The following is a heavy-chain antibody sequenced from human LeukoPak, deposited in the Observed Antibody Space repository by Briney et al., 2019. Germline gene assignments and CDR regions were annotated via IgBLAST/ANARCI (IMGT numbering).Heavy chain of an antibody. CDR1: GYSFTNYW. J-gene: IGHJ4*02. D-gene: IGHD1-26*01. V-gene: IGHV5-51*01. CDR3: ARNSGTENNFDY. Sequence: GESLKIPCKGSGYSFTNYWIGWVRQMPGKGLEWMGIIYLGDFGIRYSPSFQGQVTISADKSISTVYLQWSSLKASDTAMYYCARNSGTENNFDYWGQGTLVTASS. CDR2: IYLGDFGI.